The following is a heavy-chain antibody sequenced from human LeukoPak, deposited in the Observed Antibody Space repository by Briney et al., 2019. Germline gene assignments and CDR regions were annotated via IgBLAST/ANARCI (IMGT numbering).Heavy chain of an antibody. CDR3: ARGAAGYSYG. J-gene: IGHJ4*02. D-gene: IGHD5-18*01. CDR2: IYYSGST. CDR1: GGSISSYY. V-gene: IGHV4-59*01. Sequence: SETLSLTCTVSGGSISSYYWSWIRQPPGKGLEWIGHIYYSGSTNYNPSLKSRVTISIDTSKNQFSLRLSSVTAADTAVYYCARGAAGYSYGWGQGTLVTLSS.